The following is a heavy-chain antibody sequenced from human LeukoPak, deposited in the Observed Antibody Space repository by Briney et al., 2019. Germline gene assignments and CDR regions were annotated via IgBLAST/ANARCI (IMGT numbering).Heavy chain of an antibody. J-gene: IGHJ4*02. D-gene: IGHD2-21*02. CDR2: IIPIFGTA. Sequence: GSSVKVSCKASGGTFSSYAISWVRQAPGQGLEWMGGIIPIFGTANYAQKFQGRATITADESTSTAYMELSSLRSEDTAVYYRASSYCGGDCYSGYWGQGTLVTVSS. CDR3: ASSYCGGDCYSGY. CDR1: GGTFSSYA. V-gene: IGHV1-69*01.